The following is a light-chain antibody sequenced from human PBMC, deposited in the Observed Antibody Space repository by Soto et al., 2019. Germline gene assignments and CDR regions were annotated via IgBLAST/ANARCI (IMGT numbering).Light chain of an antibody. Sequence: EIVMTQSPATLSVSPGERATLSCRASQSISSDLAWYQQKPGQAPRLLIYGASARATGIPGRFSGRGSGTEFTLTITSLQSEDFAVYYCQQYNKWPPITFGQGTRLEIK. CDR2: GAS. J-gene: IGKJ5*01. CDR3: QQYNKWPPIT. V-gene: IGKV3-15*01. CDR1: QSISSD.